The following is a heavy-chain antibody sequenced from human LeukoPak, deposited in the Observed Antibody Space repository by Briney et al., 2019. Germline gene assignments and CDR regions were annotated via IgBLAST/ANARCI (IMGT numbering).Heavy chain of an antibody. CDR3: ARSFRLDASDI. J-gene: IGHJ3*02. V-gene: IGHV3-21*01. CDR2: ISSSSSYI. Sequence: GGSLRLSCAASGFTFSSYSMNWVRQAPGKGLEWVSSISSSSSYIYYADSVKGRFTISRDNAKNSLYLQMNSLRAEDTAVYYCARSFRLDASDIWGQGTMVTVSS. D-gene: IGHD6-13*01. CDR1: GFTFSSYS.